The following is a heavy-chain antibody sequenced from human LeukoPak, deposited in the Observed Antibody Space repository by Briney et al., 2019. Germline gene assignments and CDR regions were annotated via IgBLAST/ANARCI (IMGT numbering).Heavy chain of an antibody. D-gene: IGHD4-17*01. CDR1: GFSFSSYA. CDR2: ISGSGGST. CDR3: AKFSYGGYMGNFGC. V-gene: IGHV3-23*01. Sequence: PGGSLRLSCAASGFSFSSYAMSWVRQAPGKGLEWVSAISGSGGSTYYADSVKGRFTISRDNSKNTLYLHMNSLRAEDTAVYYCAKFSYGGYMGNFGCWGHGTLVTVSS. J-gene: IGHJ4*01.